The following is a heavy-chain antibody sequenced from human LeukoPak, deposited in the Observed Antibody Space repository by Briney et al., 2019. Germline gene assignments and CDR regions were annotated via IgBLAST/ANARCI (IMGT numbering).Heavy chain of an antibody. CDR1: GFTFSSYS. CDR3: ARIPHYYDSSGYYY. V-gene: IGHV3-21*01. CDR2: ISSSSSYI. D-gene: IGHD3-22*01. J-gene: IGHJ4*02. Sequence: GGSLRLSCAASGFTFSSYSMNWVRQAPGKGLEWVSSISSSSSYIYYADSVKGRFTISRDNAKNSLYLQMNSLRAEDTAVYYCARIPHYYDSSGYYYWGQGTLVTVSS.